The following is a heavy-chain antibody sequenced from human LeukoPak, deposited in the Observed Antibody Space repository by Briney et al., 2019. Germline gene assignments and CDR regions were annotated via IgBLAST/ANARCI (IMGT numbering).Heavy chain of an antibody. Sequence: GASVKVSCKASGYTFTGYYMHWVRQAPGQGLEWMGWINPNSGGTNYAQKFQGRVTMTRDTSISTAYMELSRLRSDDTAVYYCARSKPAAGTHYFDYWGQGTLVTVSS. CDR1: GYTFTGYY. CDR3: ARSKPAAGTHYFDY. CDR2: INPNSGGT. D-gene: IGHD6-13*01. J-gene: IGHJ4*02. V-gene: IGHV1-2*02.